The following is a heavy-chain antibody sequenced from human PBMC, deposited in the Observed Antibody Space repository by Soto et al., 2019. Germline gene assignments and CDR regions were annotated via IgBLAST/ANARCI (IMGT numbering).Heavy chain of an antibody. CDR3: ARISSASSSWLPDY. D-gene: IGHD6-13*01. J-gene: IGHJ4*02. V-gene: IGHV1-18*04. CDR1: VYTFTSNS. CDR2: INVYNRNT. Sequence: ASVKVSCKVSVYTFTSNSIAGVRQAPGQGLETMGLINVYNRNTNYAQQLQGRVTLPTDPSKSTAYMDLRSLRSDDTAVYYCARISSASSSWLPDYWGKGTLVTVSS.